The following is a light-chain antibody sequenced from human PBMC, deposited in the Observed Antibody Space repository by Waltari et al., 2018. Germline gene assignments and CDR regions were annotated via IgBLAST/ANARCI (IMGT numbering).Light chain of an antibody. CDR3: QQYNSNPYT. J-gene: IGKJ2*01. Sequence: IQMTQSPSTLSASGADSVTITCRASHSFSGWLAWYQQKPGEAPILLIYKASVLDHAVPSRCSGSGSGKEFTLTISILQPDDVASYYWQQYNSNPYTFGQGTRLEIK. V-gene: IGKV1-5*03. CDR2: KAS. CDR1: HSFSGW.